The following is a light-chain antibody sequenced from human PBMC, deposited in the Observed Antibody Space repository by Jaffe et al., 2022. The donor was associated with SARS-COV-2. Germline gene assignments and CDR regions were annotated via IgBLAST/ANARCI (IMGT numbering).Light chain of an antibody. CDR2: AAS. V-gene: IGKV1-39*01. CDR1: QSISSY. J-gene: IGKJ3*01. CDR3: QQSYSTPFT. Sequence: DIRMTQSPSSLSASVGDRVTIACRASQSISSYLNWYQQKPGKAPELLIYAASSLQSGVPSRFSGSGSGTDFTLTISSLQPEDFATYYCQQSYSTPFTFGPGTKVDIK.